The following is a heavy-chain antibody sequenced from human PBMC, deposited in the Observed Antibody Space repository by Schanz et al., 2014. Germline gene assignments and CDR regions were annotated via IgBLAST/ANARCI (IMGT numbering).Heavy chain of an antibody. V-gene: IGHV3-48*01. Sequence: VQLVESGGGLVQPGGSLRLSCAASGFTFSSYAMSWVRQAPGKGLEWVSSSSGSSRTIYYADSMKGRFTVSRDNAKNSLFLQMNSLRADDTDVYYCARDFLLEQLGYCHYYDAMDVWGQGTTVTVSS. J-gene: IGHJ6*02. CDR1: GFTFSSYA. CDR3: ARDFLLEQLGYCHYYDAMDV. CDR2: SSGSSRTI. D-gene: IGHD1-1*01.